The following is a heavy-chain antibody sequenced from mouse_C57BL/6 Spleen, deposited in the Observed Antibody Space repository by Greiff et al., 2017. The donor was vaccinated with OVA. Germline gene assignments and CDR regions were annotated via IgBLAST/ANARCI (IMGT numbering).Heavy chain of an antibody. V-gene: IGHV1-80*01. CDR3: ARSSPIYYGNSYYAMDY. CDR2: IYPGDGDT. CDR1: GYAFSSYW. J-gene: IGHJ4*01. D-gene: IGHD2-1*01. Sequence: QVQLQQSGAELVKPGASVKISCKASGYAFSSYWMNWVKQRPGKGLEWIGQIYPGDGDTNYNGKFKGKATLTADKSSSTAYMQLSSLTSEDSAVYFCARSSPIYYGNSYYAMDYWGQGTSVTVSS.